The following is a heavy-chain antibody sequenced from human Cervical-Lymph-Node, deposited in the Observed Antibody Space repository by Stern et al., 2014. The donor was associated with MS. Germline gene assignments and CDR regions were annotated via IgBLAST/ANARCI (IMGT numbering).Heavy chain of an antibody. V-gene: IGHV3-74*01. CDR3: ARLDTSIIQ. J-gene: IGHJ4*02. CDR2: VNGEVSST. CDR1: GFTFSSYW. Sequence: EDQLVESGGGLIQPGGSLRLSCAASGFTFSSYWMHWVRQAPGQGLVWVSRVNGEVSSTTYADSVKGRFTISRDNAKNTLYLQMNSLRAEDTAVYYCARLDTSIIQWGQGTLVTVSS. D-gene: IGHD1-14*01.